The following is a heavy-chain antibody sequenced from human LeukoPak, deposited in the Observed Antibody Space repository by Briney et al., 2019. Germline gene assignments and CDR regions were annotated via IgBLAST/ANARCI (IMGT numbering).Heavy chain of an antibody. CDR2: INPNSGGT. J-gene: IGHJ4*02. V-gene: IGHV1-2*02. D-gene: IGHD3/OR15-3a*01. CDR1: GYTFTGYY. CDR3: AXVGLGSFWYFDY. Sequence: AXXKVXXXTXGYTFTGYYMHWVRQAPGQGLEWMGWINPNSGGTNYAQKFQGRVTMTRDTSISTAYMELSRLRSDDTAVYYCAXVGLGSFWYFDYWGQGTLVTVSS.